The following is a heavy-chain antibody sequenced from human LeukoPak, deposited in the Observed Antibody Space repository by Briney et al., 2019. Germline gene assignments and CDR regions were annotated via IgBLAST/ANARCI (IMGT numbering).Heavy chain of an antibody. J-gene: IGHJ4*02. Sequence: ASVKVSCKVSGYTLTELSMHWVRQAPGKGVEGMGGFDPEDGETIYAQKFQGRLPMTEDTSTDTAYMELSSLRSEDTAVYYCVGVLRYFDWLNFDYWGQGTLVTVSS. D-gene: IGHD3-9*01. CDR2: FDPEDGET. CDR1: GYTLTELS. V-gene: IGHV1-24*01. CDR3: VGVLRYFDWLNFDY.